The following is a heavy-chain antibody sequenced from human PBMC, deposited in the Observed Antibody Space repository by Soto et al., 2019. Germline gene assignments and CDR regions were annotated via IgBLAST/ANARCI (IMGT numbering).Heavy chain of an antibody. D-gene: IGHD1-7*01. CDR3: ASAGTTPKSDYYGMDV. J-gene: IGHJ6*02. V-gene: IGHV5-51*01. CDR1: GYSFTSYW. CDR2: IYPGDSDT. Sequence: PGESLKISCKGSGYSFTSYWIGWVRQMPGKGLEWMGIIYPGDSDTRYSPSFQGQVTISADKSISTAYLQWSSLKAPDTAMYYCASAGTTPKSDYYGMDVWGQGTTVTVSS.